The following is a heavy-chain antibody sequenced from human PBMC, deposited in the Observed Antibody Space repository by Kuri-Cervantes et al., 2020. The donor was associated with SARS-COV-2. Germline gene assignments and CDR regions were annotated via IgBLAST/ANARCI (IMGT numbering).Heavy chain of an antibody. V-gene: IGHV1-2*02. Sequence: ASVKVSCKASGYTFTGYYMHWVRQAPGQGLEWMGWINPNSGGTNYAQKFQGRVAMTRDTSTSTVYMELSSLRSEDTAVYYCARATSSSWEDWFDPWGRGTLVTVSS. CDR3: ARATSSSWEDWFDP. CDR1: GYTFTGYY. D-gene: IGHD6-13*01. CDR2: INPNSGGT. J-gene: IGHJ5*02.